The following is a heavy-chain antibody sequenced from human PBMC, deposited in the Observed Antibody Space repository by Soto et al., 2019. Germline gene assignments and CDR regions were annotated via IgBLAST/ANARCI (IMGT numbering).Heavy chain of an antibody. CDR3: ERGYLGIFDY. CDR2: IGSAGDT. D-gene: IGHD7-27*01. J-gene: IGHJ4*02. V-gene: IGHV3-13*01. CDR1: GFTFSSYA. Sequence: GGSLRLSCAAAGFTFSSYAEHWVRQPTGKGLEWVSVIGSAGDTYYPGSVKGRFTISRENAKNSLYLQMNSLRAEDTAVYYCERGYLGIFDYWGQGTLVTVSS.